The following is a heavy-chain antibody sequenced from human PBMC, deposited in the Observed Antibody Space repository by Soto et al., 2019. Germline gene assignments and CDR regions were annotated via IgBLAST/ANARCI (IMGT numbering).Heavy chain of an antibody. V-gene: IGHV3-30-3*01. CDR1: GFTFSSYA. Sequence: GGSLRLSCAASGFTFSSYAMHWVRQAPGKGLEWVAVISYDGSNKYYADSVKGRFTISRDNSKNTLYLQMNSLRAEDTDVYYCARDGEGATRGYYFDYWGQGTLVTVSS. CDR3: ARDGEGATRGYYFDY. CDR2: ISYDGSNK. J-gene: IGHJ4*02. D-gene: IGHD1-26*01.